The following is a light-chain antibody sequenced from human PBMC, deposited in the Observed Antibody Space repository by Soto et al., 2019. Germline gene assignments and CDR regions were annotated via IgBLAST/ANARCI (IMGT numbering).Light chain of an antibody. CDR2: KAS. J-gene: IGKJ1*01. V-gene: IGKV1-5*03. CDR3: QHYNSYSEA. Sequence: DIQISHSPSTLSGSVGDRVTITCRASQTISSWLAWYQQKPGKAPKLLIYKASTLKSGVPSRFSGSGSGTEFTLTISSMQPDDFANYYCQHYNSYSEAFGHGTKVDIK. CDR1: QTISSW.